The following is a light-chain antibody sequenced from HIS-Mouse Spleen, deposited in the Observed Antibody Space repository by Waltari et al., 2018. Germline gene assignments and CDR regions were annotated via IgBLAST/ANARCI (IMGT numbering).Light chain of an antibody. CDR1: SSDVGGSNY. J-gene: IGLJ3*02. CDR3: SSYTSSSTLWV. Sequence: QSALTQPASVSGSPGQSITISCTGTSSDVGGSNYVSWYQQHPVKAPKLMIYEVSNRPSGVSNRFSGSKSGNTASLTISGLQAEDEADYYCSSYTSSSTLWVFGGGTKLTVL. V-gene: IGLV2-14*01. CDR2: EVS.